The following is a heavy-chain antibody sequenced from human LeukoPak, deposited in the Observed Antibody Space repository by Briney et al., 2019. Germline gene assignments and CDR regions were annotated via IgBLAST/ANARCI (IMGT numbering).Heavy chain of an antibody. CDR2: INWNGGST. CDR3: ARPRSEGYSYGHDAFDI. V-gene: IGHV3-20*04. Sequence: PGGSLRLSCAASGFTFDDYGTSWVRQAPGKGLEWVSGINWNGGSTGYADSVKGRFTISRDNAKNSLYLQMNSLRAEDTALYYCARPRSEGYSYGHDAFDIWGQGTMVTVSS. CDR1: GFTFDDYG. J-gene: IGHJ3*02. D-gene: IGHD5-18*01.